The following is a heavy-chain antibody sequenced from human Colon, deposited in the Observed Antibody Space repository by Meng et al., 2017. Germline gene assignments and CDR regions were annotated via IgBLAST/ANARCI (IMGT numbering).Heavy chain of an antibody. CDR2: IYYSGST. J-gene: IGHJ2*01. CDR1: GGSISSGDYY. V-gene: IGHV4-30-4*01. D-gene: IGHD3-22*01. CDR3: ARGYYDSSGYGYWYFDL. Sequence: QGQLPGSGPGLVKPSQTLSLTCTVSGGSISSGDYYWSWIRQPPGKGLEWIGYIYYSGSTYYNPSLKSRVTISVDTSKNQFSLKLSSVTAADTAVYYCARGYYDSSGYGYWYFDLWGRGTLVTVSS.